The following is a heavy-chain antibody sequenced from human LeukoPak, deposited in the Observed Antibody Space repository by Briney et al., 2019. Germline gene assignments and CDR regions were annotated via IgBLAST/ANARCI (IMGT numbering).Heavy chain of an antibody. CDR1: GGSISSGSYY. CDR3: ARSGSYFSPFDP. V-gene: IGHV4-61*02. J-gene: IGHJ5*02. Sequence: SQTLSLTCTVSGGSISSGSYYWSWIRQPAGKGLEWIGRIYTSGSTNYNPSLKSRVTISVDKSKNQFSLKLSSVTAADTAVYYCARSGSYFSPFDPWGQGTLVTVSS. CDR2: IYTSGST. D-gene: IGHD1-26*01.